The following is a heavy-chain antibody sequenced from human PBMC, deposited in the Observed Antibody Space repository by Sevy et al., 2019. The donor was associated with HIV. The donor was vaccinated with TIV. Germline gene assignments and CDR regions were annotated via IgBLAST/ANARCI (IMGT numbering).Heavy chain of an antibody. CDR3: TRDPTEGIAVAGNWYDP. CDR1: EFTFGDYA. D-gene: IGHD6-19*01. Sequence: GGSLRLSCKASEFTFGDYATSWFRQAPGKGLEWVGFIRNKAYDGTTEYAASVKGRFTISRDDSKSIAYLQMNSLKTEDTAVYYCTRDPTEGIAVAGNWYDPWGQGTLVTVSS. V-gene: IGHV3-49*03. J-gene: IGHJ5*02. CDR2: IRNKAYDGTT.